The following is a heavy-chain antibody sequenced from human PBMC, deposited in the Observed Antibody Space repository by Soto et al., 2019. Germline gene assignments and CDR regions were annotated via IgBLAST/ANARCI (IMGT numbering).Heavy chain of an antibody. D-gene: IGHD6-19*01. V-gene: IGHV6-1*01. CDR2: TYYRSRWYN. CDR1: GGSVSGNSAA. Sequence: SQTISLTCAISGGSVSGNSAAWNWIRRSPSRGLEWLGRTYYRSRWYNGYAVCVKSRITFTPDASKSQFSLHLNSVTAEDTAVYYCARDTIIAVARRGYYYDVMDFRGQGTTVTGSS. CDR3: ARDTIIAVARRGYYYDVMDF. J-gene: IGHJ6*01.